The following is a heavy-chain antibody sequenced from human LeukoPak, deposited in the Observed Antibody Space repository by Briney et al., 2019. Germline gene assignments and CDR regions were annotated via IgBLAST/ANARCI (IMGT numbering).Heavy chain of an antibody. V-gene: IGHV4-39*01. D-gene: IGHD1-26*01. J-gene: IGHJ3*02. CDR3: ARARVGAMDI. CDR2: ISDSGNT. Sequence: SEILSLTCTVSGDSISSSRYYWGWIRQPPGKGLEWIGSISDSGNTYSNPSLKSRVTISTDTSMNQFSLKLSSVTAADTAVYYCARARVGAMDIWGQGTMVTVSS. CDR1: GDSISSSRYY.